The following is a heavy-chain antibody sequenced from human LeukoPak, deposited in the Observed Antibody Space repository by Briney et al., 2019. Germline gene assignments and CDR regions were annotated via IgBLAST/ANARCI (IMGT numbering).Heavy chain of an antibody. CDR3: ARGSPDGYLYYFDY. CDR1: GYTFTGYY. D-gene: IGHD5-24*01. CDR2: INPNSGGT. V-gene: IGHV1-2*02. Sequence: GASVKVSCKASGYTFTGYYIHWVRQAPGQGLEWMGWINPNSGGTNYAQRFQGRVTMTRGTSITTANMELSGLRSDDTAMYYCARGSPDGYLYYFDYWGQGTLVPVSS. J-gene: IGHJ4*02.